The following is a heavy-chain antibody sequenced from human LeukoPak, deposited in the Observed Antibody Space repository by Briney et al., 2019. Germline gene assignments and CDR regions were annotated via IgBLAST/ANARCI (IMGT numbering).Heavy chain of an antibody. CDR2: ISGSGYDT. CDR3: ARLGYCDSTSSQDVDV. J-gene: IGHJ6*04. CDR1: GFIFSSYA. D-gene: IGHD2-2*01. Sequence: GGSLRLSCAASGFIFSSYAMSSVRQAPGKGLEWVSGISGSGYDTYYADSVKGRVTISRDNSKNTLYLQMNRLRAEDTAVYYCARLGYCDSTSSQDVDVWGKGTTVTVSS. V-gene: IGHV3-23*01.